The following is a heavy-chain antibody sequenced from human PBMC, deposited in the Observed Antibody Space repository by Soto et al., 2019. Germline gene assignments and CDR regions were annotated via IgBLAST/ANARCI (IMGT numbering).Heavy chain of an antibody. CDR3: AKESPARPKPLDY. D-gene: IGHD6-6*01. V-gene: IGHV3-30*18. J-gene: IGHJ4*02. Sequence: GGSLRLSXAASGFTFSSYGMHWVRQAPGKGLEWVAVISYDGSNKYYTDSVKGRFTISRDNSKNTLYLQMNSLRAEDTAVYYCAKESPARPKPLDYWGQGTLVTVS. CDR2: ISYDGSNK. CDR1: GFTFSSYG.